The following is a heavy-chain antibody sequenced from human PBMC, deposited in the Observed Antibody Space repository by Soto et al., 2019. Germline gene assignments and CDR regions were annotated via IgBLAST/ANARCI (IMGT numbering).Heavy chain of an antibody. CDR3: ARDDYGDFTFDD. CDR1: GFIFSSYA. J-gene: IGHJ4*02. Sequence: PGGSLRLSCAASGFIFSSYAMNWVRQAPGKGLEWVAAISHDGTNKYYRDSVKGRFTISRDNSKNTLYLQMDSLRTEDTAVYYCARDDYGDFTFDDWGQGTLVTVSS. D-gene: IGHD4-17*01. V-gene: IGHV3-30-3*01. CDR2: ISHDGTNK.